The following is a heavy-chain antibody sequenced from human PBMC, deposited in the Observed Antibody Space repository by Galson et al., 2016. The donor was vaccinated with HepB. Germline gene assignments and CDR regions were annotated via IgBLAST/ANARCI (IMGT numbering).Heavy chain of an antibody. J-gene: IGHJ6*02. V-gene: IGHV4-59*01. CDR3: ARDDSGGWYGFHYGMDV. D-gene: IGHD6-19*01. CDR2: IYYSGRT. CDR1: GASISGYY. Sequence: ETLSLTCTVSGASISGYYLSWIRQPPGKGLEWIGYIYYSGRTNYNPSLKSRVTISVDTSKNQISLKLSSVTAADTAVYYCARDDSGGWYGFHYGMDVWGQGTTVTVSS.